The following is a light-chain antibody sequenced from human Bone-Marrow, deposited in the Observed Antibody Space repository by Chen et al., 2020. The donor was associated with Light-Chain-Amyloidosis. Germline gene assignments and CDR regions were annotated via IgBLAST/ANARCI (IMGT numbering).Light chain of an antibody. CDR3: SSYTITNTLV. V-gene: IGLV2-14*01. J-gene: IGLJ1*01. CDR1: SSDVGGDNP. Sequence: QSALTQPASVSGSPGQSITISCTGTSSDVGGDNPVSWYQQHPDNAPKLMIYEVTNRPSWVPDRFSGSKSANTASLTISGLQTEDEADYFCSSYTITNTLVFGSGTRVTVL. CDR2: EVT.